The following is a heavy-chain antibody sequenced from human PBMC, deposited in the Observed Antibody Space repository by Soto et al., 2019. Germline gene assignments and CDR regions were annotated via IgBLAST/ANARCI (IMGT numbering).Heavy chain of an antibody. CDR3: TTAWDGDTFQH. CDR2: IYHSGST. J-gene: IGHJ1*01. Sequence: SETLSLTCAVSGGSISSGGYSWSWIRQPPGKGLEWIGYIYHSGSTYYNPSLKSRVTISVDRSKNQFSLKLSSVTAADTAVYYCTTAWDGDTFQHWGQGTLVTVSS. V-gene: IGHV4-30-2*01. CDR1: GGSISSGGYS. D-gene: IGHD4-17*01.